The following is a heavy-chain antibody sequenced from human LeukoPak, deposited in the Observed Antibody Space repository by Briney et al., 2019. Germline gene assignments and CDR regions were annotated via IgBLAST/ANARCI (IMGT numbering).Heavy chain of an antibody. J-gene: IGHJ6*03. D-gene: IGHD5-18*01. V-gene: IGHV4-34*01. CDR1: GGSFSGYY. Sequence: PSETLSLTCAVYGGSFSGYYWSWIRQPPGKGLEWIGEINHSGSTNYNPSLKSRVTISVDTSKNQFSLKLSSVTAADTAVYYCARAIQLWVLAWRYYYYMDVWGKGTTVTVSS. CDR2: INHSGST. CDR3: ARAIQLWVLAWRYYYYMDV.